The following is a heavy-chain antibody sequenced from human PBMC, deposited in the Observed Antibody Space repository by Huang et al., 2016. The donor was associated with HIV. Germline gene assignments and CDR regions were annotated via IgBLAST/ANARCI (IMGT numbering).Heavy chain of an antibody. D-gene: IGHD3-3*02. CDR2: SIPLYGSA. V-gene: IGHV1-69*13. J-gene: IGHJ6*03. Sequence: QVNLVQSGAEVRKPGSSVKVSCKAPGGTFKKYAFSWVRRAPGQGLEWMGGSIPLYGSAEYAEKFQDRGTLAADGSTNTAYLELDRLTAEDTAVYYCAKVAAGQPFHFYYYMDAWGDGTTVIVSS. CDR3: AKVAAGQPFHFYYYMDA. CDR1: GGTFKKYA.